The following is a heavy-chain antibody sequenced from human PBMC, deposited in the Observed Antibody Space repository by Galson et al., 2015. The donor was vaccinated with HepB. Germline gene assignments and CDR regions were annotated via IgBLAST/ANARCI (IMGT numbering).Heavy chain of an antibody. D-gene: IGHD6-19*01. CDR2: IYPGDSDT. J-gene: IGHJ2*01. V-gene: IGHV5-51*01. CDR1: GYSFTSYW. CDR3: ARHKWAVAESEDWYFDL. Sequence: QSGAEVKKPGESLKISCKGSGYSFTSYWIGWVRQMPGKGLEWMGIIYPGDSDTRYSPSFQGQVTISADKSISTAYLQWSSLKASDTAMYYCARHKWAVAESEDWYFDLWGRGTLVTVSS.